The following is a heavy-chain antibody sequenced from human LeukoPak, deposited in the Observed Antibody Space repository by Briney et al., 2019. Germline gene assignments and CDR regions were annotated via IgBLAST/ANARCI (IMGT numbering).Heavy chain of an antibody. CDR1: GFTFSSYS. V-gene: IGHV3-21*06. J-gene: IGHJ4*02. D-gene: IGHD3-10*01. CDR2: ISSSSSYI. Sequence: GGSLRLSCAASGFTFSSYSMNWVRQAPGKGLEWVSSISSSSSYIYYADSVRGRFTISRDNAKNSLYLQMNSLRVEDTAVYYCARASFGVGGSRYFDYWGQGTLVTVSS. CDR3: ARASFGVGGSRYFDY.